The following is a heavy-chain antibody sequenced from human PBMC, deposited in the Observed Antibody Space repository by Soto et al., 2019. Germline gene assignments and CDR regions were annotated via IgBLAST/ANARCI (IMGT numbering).Heavy chain of an antibody. V-gene: IGHV6-1*01. CDR3: ARQQLAHFDY. CDR1: GDSVSSNSAA. Sequence: PSETLSLTCAISGDSVSSNSAAWSWIRQSPSRGLEWLGRTYYRSKWYNDYAVSVKSRITINPDTSRNQFSLQLNSVTPEDTAGYYCARQQLAHFDYWGQGTLVTVSS. D-gene: IGHD1-1*01. CDR2: TYYRSKWYN. J-gene: IGHJ4*02.